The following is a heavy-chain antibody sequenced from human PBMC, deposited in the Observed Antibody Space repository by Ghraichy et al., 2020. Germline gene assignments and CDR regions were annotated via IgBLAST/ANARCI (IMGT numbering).Heavy chain of an antibody. J-gene: IGHJ4*02. Sequence: GSLSLTCTVSGGSIRSSSSYWGWIRQPPGKGLEWIGSAYYSGSTYYNPSLKSRVTVSVDTSKNLFSLNLNSVTAADTAVYFCVSSERGDQWLDPFSYWGQGTLVTVSS. D-gene: IGHD6-19*01. CDR3: VSSERGDQWLDPFSY. CDR2: AYYSGST. V-gene: IGHV4-39*01. CDR1: GGSIRSSSSY.